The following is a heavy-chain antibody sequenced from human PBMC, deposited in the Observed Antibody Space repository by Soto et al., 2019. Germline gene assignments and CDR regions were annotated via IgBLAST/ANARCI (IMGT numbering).Heavy chain of an antibody. D-gene: IGHD2-15*01. J-gene: IGHJ6*02. CDR2: MNAGNGNT. Sequence: ASVKVSCKASGYTFANYAMHWVRQAPGQRLEWMGWMNAGNGNTKSSQRFQGRVTFTSDTSANTAYMELSSLRSEDTAVYYCARGDTSVVAATDYYGMDVWG. CDR3: ARGDTSVVAATDYYGMDV. CDR1: GYTFANYA. V-gene: IGHV1-3*01.